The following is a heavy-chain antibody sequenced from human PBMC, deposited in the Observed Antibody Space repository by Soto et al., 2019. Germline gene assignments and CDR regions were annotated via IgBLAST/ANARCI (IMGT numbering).Heavy chain of an antibody. J-gene: IGHJ4*02. Sequence: PGGSLRLSCAASGFTFSSYAMHWVRQAPGKGLEWVAVISYDGSNKYYADSVKGRFTISRDNSKNTLYLQMNSLRAEDTAVYYCARQYYDILTGYSHFDYWGQGTRVTVSS. CDR2: ISYDGSNK. D-gene: IGHD3-9*01. CDR1: GFTFSSYA. V-gene: IGHV3-30-3*01. CDR3: ARQYYDILTGYSHFDY.